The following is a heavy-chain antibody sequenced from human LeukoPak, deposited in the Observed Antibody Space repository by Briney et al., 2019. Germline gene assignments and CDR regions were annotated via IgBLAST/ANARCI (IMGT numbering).Heavy chain of an antibody. CDR2: IKQDGSEK. V-gene: IGHV3-7*01. J-gene: IGHJ6*02. CDR3: ARAGLDV. CDR1: GFTFNNYW. Sequence: GSLRLSCAASGFTFNNYWMTWVRQAPGKGLEWVANIKQDGSEKYYVDSVKGRFTISRDNAKNPLYLQMNSLRAEDTAVYYCARAGLDVWGQGTTVTVSS.